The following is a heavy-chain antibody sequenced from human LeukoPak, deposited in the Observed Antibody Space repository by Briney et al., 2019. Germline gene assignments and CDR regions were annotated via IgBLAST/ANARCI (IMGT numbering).Heavy chain of an antibody. CDR2: IWYDGSIK. CDR3: AKKEGDYLDY. V-gene: IGHV3-30*02. CDR1: GFTFSGYG. Sequence: GGSLRLSCAASGFTFSGYGMHWVRQAPGKGLEWVALIWYDGSIKYYADSVKGRFTVSRDNSQNTLYLQMYNLSAEDTALYYCAKKEGDYLDYWGQGTLVTVSS. J-gene: IGHJ4*02.